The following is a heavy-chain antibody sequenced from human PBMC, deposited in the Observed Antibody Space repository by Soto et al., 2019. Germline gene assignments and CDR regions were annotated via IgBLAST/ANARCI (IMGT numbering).Heavy chain of an antibody. CDR2: INPNSGGT. V-gene: IGHV1-2*04. Sequence: ASVKVSCKASGYTFTGYYMHWVRQAPGQGLEWMGWINPNSGGTNYAQKFQGWVTMTRDTSISTAYMELSRLRSDDTAVYYCARGLEWSLWYFDYWGQGTLVTVSS. CDR3: ARGLEWSLWYFDY. D-gene: IGHD3-3*01. CDR1: GYTFTGYY. J-gene: IGHJ4*02.